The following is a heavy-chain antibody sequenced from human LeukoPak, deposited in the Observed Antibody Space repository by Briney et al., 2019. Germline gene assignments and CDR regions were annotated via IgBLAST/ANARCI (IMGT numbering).Heavy chain of an antibody. V-gene: IGHV3-9*01. D-gene: IGHD4-17*01. CDR3: ARDASGATVTTELVY. CDR1: GFTFSSYA. Sequence: PGGSLRLSCAASGFTFSSYAMSWVRQAPGKGPEWVSGISWNSGSIGYADSVKGRFTISRDNAKNSLYLQMNSLRAEDTAVYYCARDASGATVTTELVYWGQGTLVTVSS. CDR2: ISWNSGSI. J-gene: IGHJ4*02.